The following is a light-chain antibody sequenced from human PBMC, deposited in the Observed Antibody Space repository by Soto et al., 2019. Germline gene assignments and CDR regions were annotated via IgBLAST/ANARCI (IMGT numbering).Light chain of an antibody. CDR3: QQADTFPLT. J-gene: IGKJ4*01. CDR2: AAS. Sequence: DLQMTQSPSFVSASVGDTVTITCRASPDISNWLAWYQQKPGKAPTFLLFAASNLHSGVPSRFSGSGSGTDITRTISSLQPEDFAAYYWQQADTFPLTFGGGTKVESK. CDR1: PDISNW. V-gene: IGKV1-12*01.